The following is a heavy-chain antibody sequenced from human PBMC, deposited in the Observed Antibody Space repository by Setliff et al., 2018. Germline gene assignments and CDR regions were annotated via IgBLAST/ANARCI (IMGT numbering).Heavy chain of an antibody. CDR1: GDSISSRRSY. V-gene: IGHV4-61*09. D-gene: IGHD3-3*01. CDR2: IYTSWST. J-gene: IGHJ6*03. CDR3: ARMSGFQYMDV. Sequence: SETLSLTCTVSGDSISSRRSYWGWFRQPAGKGLEWIGQIYTSWSTNYNPSLKSRVTTSLDTSKNQFSLSLSSVTAADTVVYYCARMSGFQYMDVWGKGTTVTVSS.